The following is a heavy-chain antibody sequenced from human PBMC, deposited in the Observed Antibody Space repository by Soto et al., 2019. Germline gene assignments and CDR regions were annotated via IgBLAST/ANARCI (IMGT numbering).Heavy chain of an antibody. V-gene: IGHV3-21*01. CDR2: ISSSSSYI. CDR1: GFTFSSYS. Sequence: EVQLVESGGGLVKPGGSLRLSCAASGFTFSSYSMNWVRQAPGKGLEWVSSISSSSSYIYYADSVKGRFTISRDNAKNSLYLQMNGLRAEDTAVYYCARGVRADYYGSGSYPNWGQGTLVTVSS. J-gene: IGHJ4*02. D-gene: IGHD3-10*01. CDR3: ARGVRADYYGSGSYPN.